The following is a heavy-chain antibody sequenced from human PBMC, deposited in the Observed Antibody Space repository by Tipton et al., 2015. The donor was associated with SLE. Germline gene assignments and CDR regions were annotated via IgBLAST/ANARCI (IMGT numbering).Heavy chain of an antibody. CDR3: ARFLEGPYGMDV. Sequence: TLSLTCTVSGYSISSGYYWGWIRQPPGKGLEWIGSIYHSGRSNYNPSLKSRVTISVDKSKNQFSLRLSSVTAADTAVYYCARFLEGPYGMDVWGQGTTVTVSS. CDR2: IYHSGRS. J-gene: IGHJ6*02. V-gene: IGHV4-38-2*02. CDR1: GYSISSGYY. D-gene: IGHD1-1*01.